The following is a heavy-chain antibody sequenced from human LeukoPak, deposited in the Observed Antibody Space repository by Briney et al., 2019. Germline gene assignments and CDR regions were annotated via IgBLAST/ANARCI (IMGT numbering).Heavy chain of an antibody. Sequence: GGSLRLSCAASGXTFSSYAMNWVRQAPGKGLESVSAISGSGGTTDYADSVKGRFTISRDNSKNTLYLQMNSLRAEDTAIYYCAKYCASTSCQHRDFDYWGQGTLVTVSS. D-gene: IGHD2-2*01. CDR3: AKYCASTSCQHRDFDY. J-gene: IGHJ4*02. CDR2: ISGSGGTT. CDR1: GXTFSSYA. V-gene: IGHV3-23*01.